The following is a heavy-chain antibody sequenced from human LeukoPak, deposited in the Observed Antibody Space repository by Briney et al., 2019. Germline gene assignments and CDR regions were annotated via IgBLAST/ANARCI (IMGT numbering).Heavy chain of an antibody. CDR1: GGSISSYY. V-gene: IGHV4-59*01. J-gene: IGHJ3*02. CDR2: IYYSGST. Sequence: SETLSLTCTVYGGSISSYYWSWIRQPPGKGLEWVGYIYYSGSTNYNPSLKSRVTISVDTSKNQFSLKLSSVTAADTAVYYCARDNGSGLDDAFDIWGQGTMVTVSS. D-gene: IGHD3-10*01. CDR3: ARDNGSGLDDAFDI.